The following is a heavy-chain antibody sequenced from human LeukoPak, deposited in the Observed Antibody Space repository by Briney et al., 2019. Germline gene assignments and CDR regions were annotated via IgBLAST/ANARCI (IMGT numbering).Heavy chain of an antibody. D-gene: IGHD5-12*01. CDR1: GFTFRSYW. J-gene: IGHJ3*02. CDR3: AREHDEGGYSGYDDAFDI. V-gene: IGHV3-7*01. Sequence: PGGSLRLSCAASGFTFRSYWMSWVRQAPGKGLEWVANIKQDGSEKYYVDSVKGRFTISRNNSKNTLYLQMNSLRAEDTAVYYCAREHDEGGYSGYDDAFDIWGQGTMVTVSS. CDR2: IKQDGSEK.